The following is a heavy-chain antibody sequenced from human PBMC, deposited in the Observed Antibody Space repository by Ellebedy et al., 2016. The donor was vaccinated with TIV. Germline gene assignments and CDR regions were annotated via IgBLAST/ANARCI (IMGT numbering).Heavy chain of an antibody. CDR3: ASSGVTGLDAFDI. CDR2: ISWDSVTI. D-gene: IGHD5-18*01. CDR1: GFTFENYT. J-gene: IGHJ3*02. Sequence: SLKISRAAPGFTFENYTMHWVRQAPGKGLEWVSGISWDSVTIGCADSVKGRFSMSRDNAKNSLYLQMNSLRVEDTALYYCASSGVTGLDAFDIWGQGTMVTVSS. V-gene: IGHV3-9*01.